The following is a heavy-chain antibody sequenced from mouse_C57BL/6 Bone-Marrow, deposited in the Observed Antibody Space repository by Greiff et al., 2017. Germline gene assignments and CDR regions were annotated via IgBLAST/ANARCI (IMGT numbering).Heavy chain of an antibody. CDR3: ARHNGNYRFAY. V-gene: IGHV5-6*02. J-gene: IGHJ3*01. CDR1: GFTFSSYG. Sequence: DVKLVESGGDLVKPGGSLKLSCAASGFTFSSYGMSWVRQTPDKRLEWVATISSGGSYTYYPDSVKGRFTISRDNAKNTLYLQMSSLKSEDTAMYYCARHNGNYRFAYWGQGTLVTVSA. D-gene: IGHD2-1*01. CDR2: ISSGGSYT.